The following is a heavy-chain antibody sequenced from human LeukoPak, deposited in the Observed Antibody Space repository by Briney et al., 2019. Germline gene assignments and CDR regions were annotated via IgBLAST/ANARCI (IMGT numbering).Heavy chain of an antibody. D-gene: IGHD3-3*01. J-gene: IGHJ6*03. CDR3: ARLRFLEWLLYYYYYYYYMDV. CDR1: GFTFSSYW. Sequence: GGSLRLSCAASGFTFSSYWMSWVRQAPGKGLEWVANIKQDGSEKYYVDSVKGRFTISRDNAKNSLYLQMNSLRAEDTAVYYCARLRFLEWLLYYYYYYYYMDVWGKGTTVTVSS. CDR2: IKQDGSEK. V-gene: IGHV3-7*01.